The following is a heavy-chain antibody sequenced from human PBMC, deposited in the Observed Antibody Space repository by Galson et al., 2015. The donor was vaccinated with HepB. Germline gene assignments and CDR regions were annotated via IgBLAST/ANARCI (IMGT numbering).Heavy chain of an antibody. D-gene: IGHD2-15*01. V-gene: IGHV5-10-1*01. J-gene: IGHJ4*02. CDR3: ARHPRGYCSGGSCYFSVPYVDY. Sequence: QSGAEVKKPGESLRISCKGSGYSFTSYWISWVRQMPGKGLEWMGRIDPSDSYTNYSPSFQGHVTISADKSISTAYLQWSSLKASDTAMYYCARHPRGYCSGGSCYFSVPYVDYWGQGTLVTVSS. CDR2: IDPSDSYT. CDR1: GYSFTSYW.